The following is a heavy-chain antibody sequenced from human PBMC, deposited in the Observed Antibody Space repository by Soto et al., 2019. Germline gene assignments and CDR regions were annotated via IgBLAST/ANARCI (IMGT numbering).Heavy chain of an antibody. V-gene: IGHV3-53*04. CDR1: GFIVSSNY. D-gene: IGHD5-12*01. CDR3: ARGEYSGYDSGYYFDY. Sequence: EVQLVESGGGLVQPGGSLRLSCAASGFIVSSNYMSWVRQAPGKGLEWVSVIYSGGSTYYADSVKGRFTISRHNSKNTRYLQMNSLRAEDTAVYYCARGEYSGYDSGYYFDYWGQGTLVTVSS. J-gene: IGHJ4*02. CDR2: IYSGGST.